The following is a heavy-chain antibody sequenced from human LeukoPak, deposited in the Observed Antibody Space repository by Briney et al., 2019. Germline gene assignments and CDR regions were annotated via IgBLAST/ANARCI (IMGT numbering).Heavy chain of an antibody. Sequence: GGSLRLSCAASGFTFSSHWMSWVRQAPGKGLEWVAHIRQDGSEKYYLDSVKGRFTISRGNAKNSLYLQMNSLRAEDTAVYYCTRDTPVVAAIGAHWGQGTLVTVSS. CDR1: GFTFSSHW. V-gene: IGHV3-7*01. CDR3: TRDTPVVAAIGAH. J-gene: IGHJ4*02. CDR2: IRQDGSEK. D-gene: IGHD2-15*01.